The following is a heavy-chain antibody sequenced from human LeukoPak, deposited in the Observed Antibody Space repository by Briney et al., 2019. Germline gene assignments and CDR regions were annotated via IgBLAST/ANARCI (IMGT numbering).Heavy chain of an antibody. CDR2: IGGDGIA. CDR3: AKDHGSMIVVVITPFDY. Sequence: PGGSLRLSCVASGFTFTDHPMNWVRQAPGKGLEWISYIGGDGIAFYADSVKGRFTISRDNSKNTLYLQMNSLRAEDTAVYYCAKDHGSMIVVVITPFDYWGQGTLVTVSS. J-gene: IGHJ4*02. CDR1: GFTFTDHP. D-gene: IGHD3-22*01. V-gene: IGHV3-23*01.